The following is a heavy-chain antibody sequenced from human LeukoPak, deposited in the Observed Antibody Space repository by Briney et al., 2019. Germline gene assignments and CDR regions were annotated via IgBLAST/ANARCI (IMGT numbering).Heavy chain of an antibody. CDR3: ARDRGEYDFWSGWDAFDI. CDR1: GGSISSGSYY. CDR2: IYTSGST. Sequence: SETLSLTCTVSGGSISSGSYYWSWIRQPAGKGLEWIGRIYTSGSTNYNPSLKSRVTISVDTSKNQFSLKLSSVTAADTAVYYCARDRGEYDFWSGWDAFDIWGQGTMVTVSS. J-gene: IGHJ3*02. V-gene: IGHV4-61*02. D-gene: IGHD3-3*01.